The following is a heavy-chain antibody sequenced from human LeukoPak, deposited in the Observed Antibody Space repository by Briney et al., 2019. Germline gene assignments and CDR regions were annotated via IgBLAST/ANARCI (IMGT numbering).Heavy chain of an antibody. CDR3: ARTPTFGDYFGYYYGMDV. J-gene: IGHJ6*02. CDR1: GYTFTRYD. D-gene: IGHD4-17*01. CDR2: MNPNSGNT. Sequence: ASVKVSCKASGYTFTRYDVNWVRQATGHGVEWMGWMNPNSGNTGYAQKSPGRVTMTKKTSISTAYVELSSLRSEDTAVYYCARTPTFGDYFGYYYGMDVWGQGTTVTVSS. V-gene: IGHV1-8*01.